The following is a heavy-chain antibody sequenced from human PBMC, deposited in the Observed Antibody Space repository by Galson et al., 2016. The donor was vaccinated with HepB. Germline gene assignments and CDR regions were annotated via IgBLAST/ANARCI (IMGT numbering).Heavy chain of an antibody. V-gene: IGHV3-33*08. CDR1: GVSFSGYG. CDR2: IWFDGSYK. Sequence: SLRLSCAASGVSFSGYGMNWVRQAPGKGLEWVAGIWFDGSYKYYTDSVKGRFTISRDNSKNTLYLHMSGLRAEDTAVYYCATENPGIAVAALDYWGQGTLVTVSS. D-gene: IGHD6-19*01. CDR3: ATENPGIAVAALDY. J-gene: IGHJ4*02.